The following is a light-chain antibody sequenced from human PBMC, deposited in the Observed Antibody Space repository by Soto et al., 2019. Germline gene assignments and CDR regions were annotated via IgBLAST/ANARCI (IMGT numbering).Light chain of an antibody. Sequence: QSALTQPASVSGSPGQSIAISCTGTTSDVGDYNLVSWYQQHPGKAPKLMIYDVSSRPSGISNRFSGSKSGNTASLTISWLQAEDEADYYCSSYTSSSTLYVFGTGTKLTVL. CDR3: SSYTSSSTLYV. J-gene: IGLJ1*01. V-gene: IGLV2-14*01. CDR2: DVS. CDR1: TSDVGDYNL.